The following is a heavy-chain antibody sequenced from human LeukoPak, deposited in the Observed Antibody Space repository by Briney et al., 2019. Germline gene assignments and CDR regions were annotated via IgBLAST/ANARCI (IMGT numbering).Heavy chain of an antibody. Sequence: GGSLRLSCAGSGFIFNNYAMHWVRQPPGKGLEWVSGISWNSGTIDYADSVKGRFTISRDNAKNSLYLQMNSLRDEDTAVYYCASSGTYRFDYWGQGTLVTVSS. CDR2: ISWNSGTI. J-gene: IGHJ4*02. D-gene: IGHD1-26*01. CDR3: ASSGTYRFDY. V-gene: IGHV3-9*01. CDR1: GFIFNNYA.